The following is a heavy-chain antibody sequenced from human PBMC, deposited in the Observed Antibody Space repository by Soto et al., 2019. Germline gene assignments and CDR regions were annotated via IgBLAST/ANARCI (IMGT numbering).Heavy chain of an antibody. CDR1: GFTFSNYW. Sequence: GGSLRLSCAASGFTFSNYWMTWVRQAPGKGLEWVANIKENGGNTYYADSVKGRFTISRDNSKNTLFLQMNSLRAEDTAVYYCARIRGYSSGWYYFDYWGQGALVTVSS. J-gene: IGHJ4*02. D-gene: IGHD6-19*01. CDR2: IKENGGNT. CDR3: ARIRGYSSGWYYFDY. V-gene: IGHV3-7*05.